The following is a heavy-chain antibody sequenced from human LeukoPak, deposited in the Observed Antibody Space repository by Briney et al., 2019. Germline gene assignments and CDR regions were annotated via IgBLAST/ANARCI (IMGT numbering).Heavy chain of an antibody. CDR3: AKARYSGIPYGYFDY. J-gene: IGHJ4*02. CDR2: ISGSGGST. D-gene: IGHD1-26*01. Sequence: GGSLRLSCAASGFTFSSYAMSWVRQAPGKGLEWVSAISGSGGSTYYADFVKGRFTISRDNSKNTLYLQMNSLRAEDTAVYYCAKARYSGIPYGYFDYWGQGTLVTVSS. V-gene: IGHV3-23*01. CDR1: GFTFSSYA.